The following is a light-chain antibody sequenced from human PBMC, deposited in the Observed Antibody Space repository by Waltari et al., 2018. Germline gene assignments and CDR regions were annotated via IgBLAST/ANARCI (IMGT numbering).Light chain of an antibody. V-gene: IGLV1-44*01. CDR1: SSNIRTNS. CDR2: PKG. Sequence: QSVLTQPPSASGTPGQRVTLSCSGGSSNIRTNSVNWYQQLPGTAPKLLISPKGRRPAGVPDRFSGSRAATSASLAISGLQSEDEADYYCAAWDDSLNIWVFGGGTKLTVL. J-gene: IGLJ3*02. CDR3: AAWDDSLNIWV.